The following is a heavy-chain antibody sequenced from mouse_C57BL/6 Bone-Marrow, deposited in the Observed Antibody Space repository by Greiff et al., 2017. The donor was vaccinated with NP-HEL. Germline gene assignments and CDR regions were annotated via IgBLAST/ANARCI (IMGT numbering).Heavy chain of an antibody. J-gene: IGHJ2*01. CDR3: ARSWGSIVVYFDY. CDR1: GYTFTDYY. CDR2: INPNNGGT. Sequence: EVQLQQSGPELVKPGASVKISCKASGYTFTDYYMNWVKQSHGKSLEWIGDINPNNGGTSYNQKFKGKATLTVAKSSSTAYMELRSRTSEDSAVDYCARSWGSIVVYFDYGGQGTTLTVSS. V-gene: IGHV1-26*01. D-gene: IGHD1-1*01.